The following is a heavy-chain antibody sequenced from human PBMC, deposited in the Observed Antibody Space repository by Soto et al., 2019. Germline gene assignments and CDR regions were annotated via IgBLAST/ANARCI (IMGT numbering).Heavy chain of an antibody. Sequence: PGGSLRLSCVASGFTFISSFMGWVRQAPGKGLEWVANINQDGAVTYYVDSVEGRFTISRDNTKDSLYLQMNSLRGEDTAIYYCARYFRGSGRYFFDYWGQGTLVTVSS. D-gene: IGHD6-19*01. V-gene: IGHV3-7*03. CDR1: GFTFISSF. CDR3: ARYFRGSGRYFFDY. CDR2: INQDGAVT. J-gene: IGHJ4*02.